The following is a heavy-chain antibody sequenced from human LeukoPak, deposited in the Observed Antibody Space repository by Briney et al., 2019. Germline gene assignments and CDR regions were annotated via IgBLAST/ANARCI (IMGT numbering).Heavy chain of an antibody. Sequence: GGSLRLSCAASGFTFSTNTMSWVRQAPGKGLEWVSSISSSGSYIYYADSLKGRFTISRDNAKNSLYLQMNSLRAEDTAVYYCASRKLGNDYWGQGTLVTVSS. CDR3: ASRKLGNDY. D-gene: IGHD7-27*01. CDR1: GFTFSTNT. CDR2: ISSSGSYI. J-gene: IGHJ4*02. V-gene: IGHV3-21*01.